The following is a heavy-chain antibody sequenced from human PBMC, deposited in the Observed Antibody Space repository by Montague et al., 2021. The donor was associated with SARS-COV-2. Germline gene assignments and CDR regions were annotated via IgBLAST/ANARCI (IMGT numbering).Heavy chain of an antibody. CDR1: GFSLDTRGAG. J-gene: IGHJ5*02. V-gene: IGHV2-5*01. CDR3: ARREEDNNGYSWFDP. Sequence: PALVKPTQTFTLICSFSGFSLDTRGAGVAWIRQPPGKALEWLGTIYWXDGKHYNSSLKSRLSMSKDTSKNQVVLILTDVDPADTATYFCARREEDNNGYSWFDPWGQGTLVTVSS. CDR2: IYWXDGK. D-gene: IGHD5-12*01.